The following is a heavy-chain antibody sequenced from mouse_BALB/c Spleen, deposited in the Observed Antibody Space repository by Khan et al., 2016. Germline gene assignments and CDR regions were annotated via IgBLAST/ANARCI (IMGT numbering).Heavy chain of an antibody. J-gene: IGHJ2*01. CDR3: ARGNYYFDY. D-gene: IGHD2-1*01. CDR2: RSDDGSN. Sequence: EVQLQESGPGLVKPSQSLSLTCSVTGYSITSVCYWNWIRPFPENKLEWMGYRSDDGSNNYNPSLKNRISITRDTSKNQFFLKLNSVTTEDTATYDCARGNYYFDYWGQGTTLTVAS. CDR1: GYSITSVCY. V-gene: IGHV3-6*02.